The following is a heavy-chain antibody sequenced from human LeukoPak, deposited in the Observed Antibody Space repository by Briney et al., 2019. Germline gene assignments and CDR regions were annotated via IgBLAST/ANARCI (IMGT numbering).Heavy chain of an antibody. V-gene: IGHV4-59*08. CDR2: SYYNGRT. CDR1: GGSISGYY. Sequence: TSETLSLTCTVSGGSISGYYWSWIRQPPGEGLEYIGLSYYNGRTAYNPSLKSRVTISVDTSKNRFSLKLNSVTAADTAVYYCARHVGEAGGPVLYWGQGTLVTVSS. CDR3: ARHVGEAGGPVLY. J-gene: IGHJ4*02. D-gene: IGHD1-26*01.